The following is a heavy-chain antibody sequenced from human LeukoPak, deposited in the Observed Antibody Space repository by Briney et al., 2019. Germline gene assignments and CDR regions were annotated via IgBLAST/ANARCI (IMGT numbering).Heavy chain of an antibody. D-gene: IGHD3-10*01. CDR1: GYTFTGYY. V-gene: IGHV1-2*02. Sequence: GASVKVSCKASGYTFTGYYMHWVRQAPGQGLEWMGWINPNSGGTNYAQKFQGRVTITRDTSISTAYMELSRLRSDDTAVYYCARNDYYGSGNFYHWGQGTLVTVSS. CDR3: ARNDYYGSGNFYH. J-gene: IGHJ4*02. CDR2: INPNSGGT.